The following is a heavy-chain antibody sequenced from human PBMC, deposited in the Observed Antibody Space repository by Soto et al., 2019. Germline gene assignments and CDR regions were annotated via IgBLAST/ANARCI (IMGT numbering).Heavy chain of an antibody. CDR1: GGSVTNSSYY. J-gene: IGHJ4*02. Sequence: SETQSLPCPVSGGSVTNSSYYWGWIRQSPGKWLEWIGSVYCRGRSYSKSSVKSRVTISVDTSKNRFSLSLNSVTASDTAVYFCVSQRTTVPTQAYFDYWGPGALVTVSS. V-gene: IGHV4-39*01. CDR3: VSQRTTVPTQAYFDY. CDR2: VYCRGRS. D-gene: IGHD4-17*01.